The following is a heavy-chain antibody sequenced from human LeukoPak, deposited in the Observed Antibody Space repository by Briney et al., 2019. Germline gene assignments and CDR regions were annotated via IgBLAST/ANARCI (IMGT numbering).Heavy chain of an antibody. D-gene: IGHD6-19*01. V-gene: IGHV3-7*01. CDR1: GFSVSSNY. CDR2: IKPDGSEK. J-gene: IGHJ5*02. Sequence: GGSLRLSCEASGFSVSSNYMSWVRQPPGKGLEWVAHIKPDGSEKNYVDSVKGRFTLFRDDAKNSVYLQMNSLRVEDTAVYYCARDSGSGGPWGQGTPVTVYS. CDR3: ARDSGSGGP.